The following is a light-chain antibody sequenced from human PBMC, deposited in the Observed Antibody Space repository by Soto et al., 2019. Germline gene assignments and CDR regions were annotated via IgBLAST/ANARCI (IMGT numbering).Light chain of an antibody. Sequence: QSVLTQPPSASGTPGQRVTISCSGASSNIGGNSVNWYRQLPGTPPTLLIYSNDRRPSGVPDRLSASKSGTSASLAISGLQSEYEADYYCAAWDDTLNGVVFGGGTKLTVL. V-gene: IGLV1-44*01. CDR2: SND. J-gene: IGLJ2*01. CDR1: SSNIGGNS. CDR3: AAWDDTLNGVV.